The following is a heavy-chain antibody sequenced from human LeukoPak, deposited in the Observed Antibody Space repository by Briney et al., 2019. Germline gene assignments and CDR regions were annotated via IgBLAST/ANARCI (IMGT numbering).Heavy chain of an antibody. CDR2: ISSSGSTI. D-gene: IGHD3-22*01. CDR3: ASVYYYDSRTTDY. J-gene: IGHJ4*02. V-gene: IGHV3-11*04. CDR1: GFTFSDYY. Sequence: GGSLRLSCAVSGFTFSDYYMNWIRQAPGKGLEWVSYISSSGSTIYYADSVKGRFTISRDNAKNSLYLQMNSLRAEDTAVYYCASVYYYDSRTTDYWGQGTLVTVSS.